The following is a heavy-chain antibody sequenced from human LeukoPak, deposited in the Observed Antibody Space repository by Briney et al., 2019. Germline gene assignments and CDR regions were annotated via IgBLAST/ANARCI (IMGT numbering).Heavy chain of an antibody. Sequence: PSETLSLTCTVSGGSISSYYWSWIRQPPGKGLEWIGYIYYSGSTNYNPSLKSRVTISVDTSKNQFSLKLSSVTAADTAVYYCAGDSSGWYWFDPWGQGTLVTVSS. CDR2: IYYSGST. D-gene: IGHD6-19*01. J-gene: IGHJ5*02. V-gene: IGHV4-59*01. CDR1: GGSISSYY. CDR3: AGDSSGWYWFDP.